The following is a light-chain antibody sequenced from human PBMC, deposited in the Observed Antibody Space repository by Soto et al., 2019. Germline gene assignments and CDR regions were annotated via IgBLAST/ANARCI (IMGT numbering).Light chain of an antibody. J-gene: IGLJ3*02. Sequence: QAVVPQPPSASGTPGQRVSISCSGSSSNIGSNTVNWYQQVPGAAPKLLINNLNQRPSGVPDRFSGSKSGTSASLAISGLQSEDEAVYYCAAWDDSLNGWVFGGGTKLTVL. V-gene: IGLV1-44*01. CDR1: SSNIGSNT. CDR3: AAWDDSLNGWV. CDR2: NLN.